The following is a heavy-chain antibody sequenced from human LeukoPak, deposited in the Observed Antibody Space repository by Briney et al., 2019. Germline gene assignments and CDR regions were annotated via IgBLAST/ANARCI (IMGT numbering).Heavy chain of an antibody. Sequence: PSETLSLTCAVYGGSFGGYYWTWIRQPPGKGLEWIGEITPGGSTNYNPSLKSRVTLSVDTSKNQLSLKLSSVTAADTAVYYCARGLDPWGQGTLVTVSS. CDR2: ITPGGST. J-gene: IGHJ5*02. CDR1: GGSFGGYY. CDR3: ARGLDP. V-gene: IGHV4-34*01.